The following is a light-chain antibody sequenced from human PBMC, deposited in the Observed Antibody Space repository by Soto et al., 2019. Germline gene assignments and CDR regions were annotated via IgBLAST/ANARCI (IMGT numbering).Light chain of an antibody. CDR2: GAS. Sequence: EIVMTQSPATLSVSPGERATLSCRASQSVSSNLAWYQQKPGQAPRLLIYGASTRATGIPARFSGSGSGTEFTLTISSLPSADFAVYYCQQYNNWTPWTFGQGTKVEIK. V-gene: IGKV3-15*01. CDR1: QSVSSN. J-gene: IGKJ1*01. CDR3: QQYNNWTPWT.